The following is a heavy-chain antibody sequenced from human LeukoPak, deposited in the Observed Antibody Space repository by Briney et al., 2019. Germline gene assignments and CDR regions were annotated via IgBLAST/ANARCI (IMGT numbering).Heavy chain of an antibody. V-gene: IGHV1-18*01. CDR1: GYTFTSYG. Sequence: ASVKVSCKASGYTFTSYGISWVRQAPGQGLEWMGWISAYNGNTNYAQKLQGRVTMTTDTSTSTAYMELRSLRSDDTAVYYCARAPGIAVAGTVFSVFYMDVWGKGTTVTVSS. D-gene: IGHD6-19*01. CDR2: ISAYNGNT. CDR3: ARAPGIAVAGTVFSVFYMDV. J-gene: IGHJ6*03.